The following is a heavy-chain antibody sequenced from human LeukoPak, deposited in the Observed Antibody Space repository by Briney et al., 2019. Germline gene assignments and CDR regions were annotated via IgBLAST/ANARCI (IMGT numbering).Heavy chain of an antibody. CDR3: ARHLDIAPHYFYC. D-gene: IGHD2-2*03. J-gene: IGHJ4*02. CDR2: IYYSGST. CDR1: GGSINNYY. Sequence: SETLSLTCTVSGGSINNYYWSWIRQPPGKGLEWIGFIYYSGSTHYNPSLRSRVTMSVDTSKNQFSLKVTSVTAADTAVYFCARHLDIAPHYFYCWGQGTLVTVSS. V-gene: IGHV4-59*01.